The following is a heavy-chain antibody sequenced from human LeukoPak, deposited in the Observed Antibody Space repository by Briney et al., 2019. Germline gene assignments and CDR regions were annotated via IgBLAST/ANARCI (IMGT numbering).Heavy chain of an antibody. Sequence: ASVKVSCKASGYTFTSYGISWGRQAPGQGLEWMGWISAYNGNTNYAQKLQGRVTMTTDTSTSTAYMELRSLRSDDTAVYYCARRYCSSTSCLARAYYMDVWGKGTTVTVSS. D-gene: IGHD2-2*01. CDR3: ARRYCSSTSCLARAYYMDV. CDR1: GYTFTSYG. CDR2: ISAYNGNT. J-gene: IGHJ6*03. V-gene: IGHV1-18*01.